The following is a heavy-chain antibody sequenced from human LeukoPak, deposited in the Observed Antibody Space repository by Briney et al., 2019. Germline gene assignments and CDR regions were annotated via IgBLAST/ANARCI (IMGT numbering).Heavy chain of an antibody. Sequence: KTSETLSLTCTVSGGSISSYFWSCIRQPPGKGLEWIGYIYYSGTTNYSPSLKSRVTISVDTSKNQFSLKLTSVTVADTAVYYCARRSTSSRGADSFDIWGQGTMVTVSS. CDR2: IYYSGTT. D-gene: IGHD6-6*01. J-gene: IGHJ3*02. CDR1: GGSISSYF. CDR3: ARRSTSSRGADSFDI. V-gene: IGHV4-59*12.